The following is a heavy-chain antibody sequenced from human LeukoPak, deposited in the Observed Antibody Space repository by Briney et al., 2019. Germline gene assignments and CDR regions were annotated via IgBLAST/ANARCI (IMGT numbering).Heavy chain of an antibody. J-gene: IGHJ4*02. CDR3: ARVGYSGSYSDY. CDR2: ISSNGGST. V-gene: IGHV3-64*01. D-gene: IGHD1-26*01. Sequence: GGSLRLSCAASGFTFSSYAMHWVRQAPGKGLEYVSAISSNGGSTYYANSVKGRFTISRDNSKDTLYLQMGSLRAEDMAVYHCARVGYSGSYSDYWGQGTLVTVSS. CDR1: GFTFSSYA.